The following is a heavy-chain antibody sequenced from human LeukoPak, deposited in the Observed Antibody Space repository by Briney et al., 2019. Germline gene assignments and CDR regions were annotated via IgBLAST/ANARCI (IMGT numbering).Heavy chain of an antibody. Sequence: PSETLSLTCTVSGGSISSSSYYWGWIRQPPGKGLEWIGSIYYSGSTYYNPSLKSRVTISVDTSKNQFSLKLSSVTAADTAVYYCARAFSLRDPMVRGSSTSRFDPWGQGTLVTVSS. CDR3: ARAFSLRDPMVRGSSTSRFDP. J-gene: IGHJ5*02. CDR1: GGSISSSSYY. V-gene: IGHV4-39*01. CDR2: IYYSGST. D-gene: IGHD3-10*01.